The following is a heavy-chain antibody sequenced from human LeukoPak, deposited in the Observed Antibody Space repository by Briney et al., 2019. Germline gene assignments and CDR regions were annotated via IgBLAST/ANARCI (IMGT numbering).Heavy chain of an antibody. CDR1: GLTFSNYG. D-gene: IGHD6-13*01. CDR3: TKGSIASGRRSDI. Sequence: PGGSLRLSCAASGLTFSNYGMSWVRQAPGKGLEWVSVINTSGGTTFYADSVKGRFTISRDNSRNTLYLQMNSLRAEDTAVYYCTKGSIASGRRSDIWGQGTMVTVS. CDR2: INTSGGTT. J-gene: IGHJ3*02. V-gene: IGHV3-23*01.